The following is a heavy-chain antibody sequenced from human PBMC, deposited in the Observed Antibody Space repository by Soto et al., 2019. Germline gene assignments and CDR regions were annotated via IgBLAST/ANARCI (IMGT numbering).Heavy chain of an antibody. CDR3: AKEMGYYDSSGYYRGPYDY. V-gene: IGHV3-23*01. CDR1: GFTFSSYA. D-gene: IGHD3-22*01. J-gene: IGHJ4*02. CDR2: ISGSGGST. Sequence: SGGSLRLSCAASGFTFSSYAMSWVRQAPGKGLEWVSAISGSGGSTYYADSVKGRFTISRDNSKNTLYLQMNSLRAEDTAVYYCAKEMGYYDSSGYYRGPYDYWGQGILVTVSS.